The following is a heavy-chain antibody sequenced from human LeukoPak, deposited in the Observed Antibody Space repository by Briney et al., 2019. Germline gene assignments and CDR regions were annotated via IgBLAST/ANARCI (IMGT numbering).Heavy chain of an antibody. CDR3: VREQFSHTSNYFDN. CDR1: GFMFDDYA. D-gene: IGHD5-24*01. CDR2: ISGDAVSS. J-gene: IGHJ4*02. V-gene: IGHV3-43*02. Sequence: GGSLRLPCAASGFMFDDYAMHWVRQVPGRGLESVSLISGDAVSSFYTDSVKGRFTISRDNNNSSLSLQMRRLTTEDTAFYYCVREQFSHTSNYFDNWGQGILVTVSS.